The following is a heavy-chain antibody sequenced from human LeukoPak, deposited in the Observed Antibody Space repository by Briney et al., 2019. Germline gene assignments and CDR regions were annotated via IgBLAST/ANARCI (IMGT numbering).Heavy chain of an antibody. Sequence: SVKVSCTASGGTFSSYAISWVRQAPGQGLGWMGGIIPIFGTANYAQKFQGRVTITADESTSTAYMELSSLRSEDTAVYYCARDIRLAHYGPATHDAFDIWGQGTMVTVSS. CDR1: GGTFSSYA. D-gene: IGHD4-17*01. J-gene: IGHJ3*02. CDR2: IIPIFGTA. V-gene: IGHV1-69*13. CDR3: ARDIRLAHYGPATHDAFDI.